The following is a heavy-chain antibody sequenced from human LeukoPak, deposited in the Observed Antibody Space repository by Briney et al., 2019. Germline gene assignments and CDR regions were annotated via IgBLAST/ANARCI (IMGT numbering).Heavy chain of an antibody. CDR2: ISGSGGST. V-gene: IGHV3-23*01. J-gene: IGHJ4*02. CDR3: AKSSGQLWSYYYDSSGLQDDY. CDR1: GFTFSSYA. D-gene: IGHD3-22*01. Sequence: GGSLRLSCAASGFTFSSYAMSWVRQAPGKGLEWVSAISGSGGSTYYADSVKGRFTISRDNSKNTLYLQMNSLRAEDTAVYYCAKSSGQLWSYYYDSSGLQDDYWGQGTLVTVSS.